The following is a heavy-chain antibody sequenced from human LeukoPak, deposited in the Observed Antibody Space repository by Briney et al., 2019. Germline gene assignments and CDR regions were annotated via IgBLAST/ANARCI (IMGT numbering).Heavy chain of an antibody. J-gene: IGHJ5*02. CDR1: GGSISSFY. CDR3: ARHAARGASYYYGSGDNWFDP. Sequence: PSETLSLTCTVSGGSISSFYWSWFRQPAGKGLEWIGYIYYSGSTNYNPSLKSRVTISVDTSKNQFSLKLSSVTAADTAVYYCARHAARGASYYYGSGDNWFDPWGQGTLVTVSS. V-gene: IGHV4-59*08. CDR2: IYYSGST. D-gene: IGHD3-10*01.